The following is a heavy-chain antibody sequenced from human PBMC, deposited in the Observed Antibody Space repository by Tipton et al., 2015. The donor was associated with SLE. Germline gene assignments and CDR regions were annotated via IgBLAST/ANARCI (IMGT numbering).Heavy chain of an antibody. D-gene: IGHD6-13*01. Sequence: LRLSCTVSGGSISSGGYYWTWIRQPPGKGLEWIGEINHSGSTNYNPSLKSRVTISVDTSKNQFSLKLSSVTAADTAVYYCARPASHSSSHSFAFDIWGQGTMVTVSS. CDR1: GGSISSGGYY. CDR2: INHSGST. V-gene: IGHV4-39*07. J-gene: IGHJ3*02. CDR3: ARPASHSSSHSFAFDI.